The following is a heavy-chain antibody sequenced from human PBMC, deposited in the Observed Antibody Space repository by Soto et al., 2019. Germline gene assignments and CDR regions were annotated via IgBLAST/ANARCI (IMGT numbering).Heavy chain of an antibody. J-gene: IGHJ5*02. CDR1: GFTFSSYP. Sequence: QVQLVESGGGVVQPGRSLRLSCAASGFTFSSYPMHWVRQAPGKGLEGVAVISYDGNNKYYADSVKGRFTVSRVNSKSTLYLQMNSLRADDTAVYYCESGWPRRSSSWYLCWFDPWGQGTLVTVSS. V-gene: IGHV3-30-3*01. CDR3: ESGWPRRSSSWYLCWFDP. D-gene: IGHD6-13*01. CDR2: ISYDGNNK.